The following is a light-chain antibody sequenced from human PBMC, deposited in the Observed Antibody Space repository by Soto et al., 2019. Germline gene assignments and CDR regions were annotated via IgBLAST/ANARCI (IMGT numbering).Light chain of an antibody. CDR1: QDISNY. Sequence: DIQMTQSPSSLSASVGDRVTITCQASQDISNYLNWYQQKPGKAPKLLIYDASNLETEFPSRFSGSGSGTHFTFTIRSLQPEDIATYYSQHYDNLPLTFGGGTKLEIK. CDR3: QHYDNLPLT. CDR2: DAS. J-gene: IGKJ4*01. V-gene: IGKV1-33*01.